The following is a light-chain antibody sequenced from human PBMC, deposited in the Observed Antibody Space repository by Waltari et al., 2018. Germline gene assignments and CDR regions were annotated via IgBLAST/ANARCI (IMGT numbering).Light chain of an antibody. CDR3: YSSDSTGLRV. J-gene: IGLJ1*01. CDR1: ELPRKY. CDR2: EDT. V-gene: IGLV3-10*01. Sequence: SYELTQTPSVSVSPGQTATITCSGHELPRKYAYWFQQKSGQAPRLVIYEDTKRPSGITERFSGSSSGTVATLTITGAQVDDEADYYCYSSDSTGLRVFGGGTTVVVL.